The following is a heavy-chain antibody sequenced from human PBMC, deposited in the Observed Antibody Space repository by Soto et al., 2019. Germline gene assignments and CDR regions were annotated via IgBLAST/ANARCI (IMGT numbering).Heavy chain of an antibody. CDR3: AKDSSVTTFLVYD. CDR2: ISGSGGST. D-gene: IGHD4-17*01. CDR1: GFTFRSYA. Sequence: EVQLLESGGGLVQPGGSLRLSCAASGFTFRSYAMSWVRQAPGKGLEWVSAISGSGGSTYYADSVKVRFTISRDNSKNTLYVQMNSLRTEDTAVYYCAKDSSVTTFLVYDWGQGTLVTVSS. J-gene: IGHJ4*02. V-gene: IGHV3-23*01.